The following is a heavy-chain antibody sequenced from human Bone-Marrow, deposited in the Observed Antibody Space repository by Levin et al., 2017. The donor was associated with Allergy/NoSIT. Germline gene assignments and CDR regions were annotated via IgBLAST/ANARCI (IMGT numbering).Heavy chain of an antibody. Sequence: PGESLKISCAASGFTFSTYTMSWVRQAPGKGLEWVSSISGSTTYTAYADSVRGRFTISRDNAKNSLYLQLNSLRAEDTAVYYCSSPSRITLTPSFDFWGQGILVTVSS. CDR3: SSPSRITLTPSFDF. V-gene: IGHV3-21*01. CDR2: ISGSTTYT. CDR1: GFTFSTYT. J-gene: IGHJ4*02. D-gene: IGHD3-22*01.